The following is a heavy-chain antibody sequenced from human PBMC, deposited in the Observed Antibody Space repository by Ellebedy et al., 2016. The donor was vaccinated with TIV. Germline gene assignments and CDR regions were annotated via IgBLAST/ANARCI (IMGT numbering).Heavy chain of an antibody. CDR3: ARGCSGNYPPK. CDR2: ISTSGSTI. V-gene: IGHV3-48*04. J-gene: IGHJ4*02. Sequence: GESLKISCAASGFIFSSYSMSWVRQAPGKGLEWVSYISTSGSTIYYADSVKGRFTISRDNAKNSLYLQMNSLRAEDTAVYYCARGCSGNYPPKWGQGTLVTVSS. CDR1: GFIFSSYS. D-gene: IGHD1-26*01.